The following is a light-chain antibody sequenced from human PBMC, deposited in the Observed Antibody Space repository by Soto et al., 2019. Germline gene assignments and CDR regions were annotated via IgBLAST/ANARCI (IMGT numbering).Light chain of an antibody. J-gene: IGKJ1*01. CDR3: QQDGSSPWT. CDR1: PSVSSSY. Sequence: IVLTQSPGTLSLSPGERATLSCSASPSVSSSYLARYQQKPGQAPRLLIYCASSRATGIPDRFSGSGSGTGFTLTISRLEPEDFAVYYCQQDGSSPWTLGQGTKVEIK. V-gene: IGKV3-20*01. CDR2: CAS.